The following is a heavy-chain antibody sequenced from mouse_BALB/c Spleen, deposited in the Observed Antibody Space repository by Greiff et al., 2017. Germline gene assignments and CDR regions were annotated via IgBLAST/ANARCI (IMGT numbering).Heavy chain of an antibody. CDR1: GYTFTSYW. V-gene: IGHV1-7*01. J-gene: IGHJ1*01. CDR2: INPSTGYT. CDR3: ARRYDYWYFDV. Sequence: VKLQESGAELAKPGASVKMSCKASGYTFTSYWMHWVKQRPGQGLEWIGYINPSTGYTEYNQKFKDKATLTADKSSSTAYMQLSSLTSEDSAVYYCARRYDYWYFDVWGAGTTVTVSS. D-gene: IGHD2-14*01.